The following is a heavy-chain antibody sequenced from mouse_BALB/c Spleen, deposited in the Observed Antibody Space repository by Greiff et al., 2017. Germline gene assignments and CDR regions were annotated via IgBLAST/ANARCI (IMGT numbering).Heavy chain of an antibody. CDR3: ARRYGSSFEY. D-gene: IGHD1-1*01. CDR1: GYSITSDYA. V-gene: IGHV3-2*02. J-gene: IGHJ2*01. Sequence: VQLKESGPGLVKPSQSLSLTCTVTGYSITSDYAWNWIRQFPGNKLEWMGYICYSGSTSYNPSLKSRISITRDTSKNPVFLQLNSVTTEDTATYYCARRYGSSFEYWGQGTTLTVSS. CDR2: ICYSGST.